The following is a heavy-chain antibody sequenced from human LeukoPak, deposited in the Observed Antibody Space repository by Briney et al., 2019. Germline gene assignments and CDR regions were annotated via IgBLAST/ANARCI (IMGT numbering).Heavy chain of an antibody. CDR2: IWYDGSNK. CDR3: AKDQGIAVAGHHFDY. D-gene: IGHD6-19*01. Sequence: GRSLRLSCAASGYTFSSYGMNWVHQAPGKGLEWVAVIWYDGSNKYYADSVKGRFTISRDNSKNTLYLQMNSLRAEDTAVYYCAKDQGIAVAGHHFDYWGQGTLVTVSS. V-gene: IGHV3-33*06. J-gene: IGHJ4*02. CDR1: GYTFSSYG.